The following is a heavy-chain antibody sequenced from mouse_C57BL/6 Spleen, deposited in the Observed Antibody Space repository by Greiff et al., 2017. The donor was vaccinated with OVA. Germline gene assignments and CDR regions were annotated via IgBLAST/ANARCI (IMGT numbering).Heavy chain of an antibody. D-gene: IGHD1-1*01. CDR1: GYTFTSYW. Sequence: VQLQQSGTVLARPGASVKMSCKPSGYTFTSYWMHWVKQRPGQGLEWIGAIYPGNSDTSYNQKFKGKAKLTAVTSASTAYMELSSLTNEDSAVYYCTRFITTVVATDYWGQGTTLTVSS. V-gene: IGHV1-5*01. CDR3: TRFITTVVATDY. J-gene: IGHJ2*01. CDR2: IYPGNSDT.